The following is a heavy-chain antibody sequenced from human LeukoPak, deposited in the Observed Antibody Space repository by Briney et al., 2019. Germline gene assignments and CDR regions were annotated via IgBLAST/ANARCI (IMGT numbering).Heavy chain of an antibody. J-gene: IGHJ6*02. Sequence: PSETLSLTCTVSGGSISSDTYYWSWIRQHPGKGLEWIGYIYYSGSTYYNPSLKSRVTISVDTSENQFSLKLSSVTAADTAVYYCAITRNIAMPISYYYYGVDVWGQGTTVIVSS. CDR3: AITRNIAMPISYYYYGVDV. V-gene: IGHV4-31*03. CDR1: GGSISSDTYY. D-gene: IGHD5-18*01. CDR2: IYYSGST.